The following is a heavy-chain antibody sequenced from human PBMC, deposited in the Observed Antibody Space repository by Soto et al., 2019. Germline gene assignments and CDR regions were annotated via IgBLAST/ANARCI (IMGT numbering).Heavy chain of an antibody. CDR3: ARQGAITMVRGVISPLYGMDV. Sequence: SETLSLTCTVSGGSISSSSYYWGWIRQPPGKGLEWIGSIYYSGSTYYNPSLKSRVTISVDTSKNQFSLKLSSVTAADTAVYYCARQGAITMVRGVISPLYGMDVWGQGTTVPSP. CDR1: GGSISSSSYY. D-gene: IGHD3-10*01. V-gene: IGHV4-39*01. CDR2: IYYSGST. J-gene: IGHJ6*02.